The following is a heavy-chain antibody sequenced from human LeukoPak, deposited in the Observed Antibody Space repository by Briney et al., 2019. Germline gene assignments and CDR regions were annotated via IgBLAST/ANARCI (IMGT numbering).Heavy chain of an antibody. CDR1: GFTVSSNY. V-gene: IGHV3-53*01. CDR3: AKDSAYSGWSGGFDS. D-gene: IGHD6-19*01. Sequence: GGSLRLSCAASGFTVSSNYMSWVRQAPGKGLEWVSEIYSDASTYYAASVKGRFSISRDNSKNTLYLQMNSLRAEDTAIYYCAKDSAYSGWSGGFDSWGQGILVTVSS. J-gene: IGHJ4*02. CDR2: IYSDAST.